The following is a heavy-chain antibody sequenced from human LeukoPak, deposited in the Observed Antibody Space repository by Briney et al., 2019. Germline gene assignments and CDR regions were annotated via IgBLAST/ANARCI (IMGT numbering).Heavy chain of an antibody. D-gene: IGHD4-23*01. CDR3: ARPLPERWRGPMGWFDP. J-gene: IGHJ5*02. Sequence: SETLSLTCTVSGGSISSYYWSWIRQPPGKGLEWIGYIYYSGSTNYNPSLKSRVTISVDTSKNQFSLKLSSVTAADTAVYYCARPLPERWRGPMGWFDPWGQGTLVTVSS. CDR2: IYYSGST. CDR1: GGSISSYY. V-gene: IGHV4-59*01.